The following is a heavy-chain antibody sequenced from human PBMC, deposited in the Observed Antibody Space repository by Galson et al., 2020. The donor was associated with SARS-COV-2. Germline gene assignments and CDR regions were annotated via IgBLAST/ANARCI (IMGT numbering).Heavy chain of an antibody. D-gene: IGHD2-21*02. J-gene: IGHJ4*02. CDR2: INPSDDIT. Sequence: ASVTVSCKTSGYSFISYHLLWVRQAPAHGLEWVGIINPSDDITNYAPKFLGSVTANRNTYTSTVYMELSSLRREDTAVYFCAREWGDRSSSVWDDGGRGTLGTVGS. CDR1: GYSFISYH. V-gene: IGHV1-46*01. CDR3: AREWGDRSSSVWDD.